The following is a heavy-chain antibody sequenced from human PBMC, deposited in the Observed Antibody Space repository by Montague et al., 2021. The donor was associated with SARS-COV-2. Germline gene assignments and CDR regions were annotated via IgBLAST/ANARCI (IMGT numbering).Heavy chain of an antibody. Sequence: SETLSLTCTVSGGSISSSSYYWGWIRQPPGKGLEWIGSIYYSGXTXYXXXXKXRVTISVDTSKNPFSLKLGSVTAADTAVYYCARHARRGIVARPSGWFDPWGQGTLVTVSS. CDR1: GGSISSSSYY. CDR2: IYYSGXT. D-gene: IGHD5-12*01. J-gene: IGHJ5*02. V-gene: IGHV4-39*01. CDR3: ARHARRGIVARPSGWFDP.